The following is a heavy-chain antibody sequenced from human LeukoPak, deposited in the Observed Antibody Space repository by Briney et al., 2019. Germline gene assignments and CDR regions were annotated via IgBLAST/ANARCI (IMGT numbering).Heavy chain of an antibody. V-gene: IGHV3-64*04. CDR1: GLTLSTYA. CDR2: IDTDGGGT. CDR3: ARGEGLFDY. J-gene: IGHJ4*02. Sequence: PGGSLRLSCSGSGLTLSTYAMHWVRQAPGKGLEYVSAIDTDGGGTYYADSVKGRFTISRDNSKNTLYLQMNSLRAEDTAVYYCARGEGLFDYWGQGTLVTVSS.